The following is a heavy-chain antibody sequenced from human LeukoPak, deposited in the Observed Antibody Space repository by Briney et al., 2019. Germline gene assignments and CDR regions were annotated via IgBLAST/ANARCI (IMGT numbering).Heavy chain of an antibody. V-gene: IGHV4-59*01. CDR1: GGSISSYY. D-gene: IGHD2-21*02. J-gene: IGHJ5*02. CDR2: IYYCGST. CDR3: ARAPWAYCGGDCPSSWFDP. Sequence: PSETLSLTCTVSGGSISSYYWSWIRQPPGKGLEWIGYIYYCGSTNYNPSLKSRVTISVDTSKNQFSLKLSSVTAADTAVYYCARAPWAYCGGDCPSSWFDPWGQGTLVTVSS.